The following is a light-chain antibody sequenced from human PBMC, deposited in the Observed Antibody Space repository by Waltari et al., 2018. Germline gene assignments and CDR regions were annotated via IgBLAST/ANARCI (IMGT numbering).Light chain of an antibody. CDR2: EDN. V-gene: IGLV6-57*04. CDR3: QSYDSSNVV. Sequence: NFMLTQPHSVSESPGKTVTISCPRSSGSIASHYVQWYQQRPGSAPTTVIYEDNQRPSGVPDRFSGSIDSSSNSDSLTISGLKTEDEADYYCQSYDSSNVVFGGGTKLTVL. J-gene: IGLJ2*01. CDR1: SGSIASHY.